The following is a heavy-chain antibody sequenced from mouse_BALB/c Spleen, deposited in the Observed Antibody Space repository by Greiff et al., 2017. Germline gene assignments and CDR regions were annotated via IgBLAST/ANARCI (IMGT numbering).Heavy chain of an antibody. J-gene: IGHJ3*01. D-gene: IGHD2-1*01. CDR1: GYTFTSYW. CDR2: INPSTGYT. V-gene: IGHV1-7*01. CDR3: ARYGNWFAY. Sequence: VKLQESGAELAKPGASVKMSCKASGYTFTSYWMHWVKQRPGQGLEWIRYINPSTGYTEYNQKFKDKATLTADKSSSTAYMQLSSLTSEDSAVYYCARYGNWFAYWGQGTLVTVSA.